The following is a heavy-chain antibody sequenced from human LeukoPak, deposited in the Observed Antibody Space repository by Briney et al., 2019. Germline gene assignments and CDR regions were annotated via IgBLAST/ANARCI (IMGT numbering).Heavy chain of an antibody. D-gene: IGHD6-13*01. CDR1: GGTLRNYG. V-gene: IGHV1-69*01. CDR3: ARLIDSASGTTSWYDPIGAFDV. J-gene: IGHJ3*01. Sequence: ASLKVSCKASGGTLRNYGISWVRQAPGQGLEWMGGTISKFGTAKYAQKFQGRVTITADESTSTAYLDLRSLRSEDTAVYFCARLIDSASGTTSWYDPIGAFDVWGQGTLVSVSS. CDR2: TISKFGTA.